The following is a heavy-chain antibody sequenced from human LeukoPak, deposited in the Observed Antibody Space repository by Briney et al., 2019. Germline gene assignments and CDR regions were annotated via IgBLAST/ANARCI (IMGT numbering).Heavy chain of an antibody. CDR2: IFYSGDT. V-gene: IGHV4-59*08. CDR3: ARHSGSSPHYFDY. Sequence: SETLSLTCTVSGGSISNYYWSWIRQPPGKRREWIGDIFYSGDTNYNPSLKSRVTISVDTSKNQFSLSLSSVTAADTAVYYCARHSGSSPHYFDYWGQGTLVTVSS. CDR1: GGSISNYY. J-gene: IGHJ4*02. D-gene: IGHD1-26*01.